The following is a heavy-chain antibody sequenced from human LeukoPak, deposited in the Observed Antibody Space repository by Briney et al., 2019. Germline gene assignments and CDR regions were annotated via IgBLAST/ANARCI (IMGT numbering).Heavy chain of an antibody. J-gene: IGHJ5*02. CDR2: INPNSGGT. D-gene: IGHD3-9*01. CDR3: ARAALNVLRYFDWFDP. Sequence: ASVKVSCKASGYTFTGYYMHWVRQAPGQGLEWMGWINPNSGGTNYAQKFQGRVTMTRDTSISTAYMELSSLTSDDTAVYYCARAALNVLRYFDWFDPWGQGTLATVSS. V-gene: IGHV1-2*02. CDR1: GYTFTGYY.